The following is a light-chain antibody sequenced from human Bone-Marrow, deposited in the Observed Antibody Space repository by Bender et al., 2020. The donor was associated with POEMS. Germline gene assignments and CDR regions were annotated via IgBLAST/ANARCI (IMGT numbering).Light chain of an antibody. Sequence: QSVLTQPPSASGTPGQSVIISCSGTDSNFGGNNVNWYQHLPGTAPRLVVYSNYQRPSGVPERFSGSKSGTLASLAITGLQTEDEADYYCQSYDSSLSGYLFGGGTKLTVL. CDR3: QSYDSSLSGYL. CDR2: SNY. CDR1: DSNFGGNN. J-gene: IGLJ2*01. V-gene: IGLV1-44*01.